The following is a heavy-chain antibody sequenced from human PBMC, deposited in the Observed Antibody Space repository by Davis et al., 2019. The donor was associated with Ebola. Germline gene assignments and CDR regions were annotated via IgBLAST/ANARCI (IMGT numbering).Heavy chain of an antibody. D-gene: IGHD3/OR15-3a*01. CDR1: GGSISSYY. V-gene: IGHV4-59*08. Sequence: SETLSLTCTVSGGSISSYYWNWIRQPPGKGLEWIGYIYYSGSTNYNPSLTSRVTISVDSSKSQFFLKLNSVTAADTAVYYCAKMRSDFPFYSWGQGTLVTVSS. CDR2: IYYSGST. J-gene: IGHJ4*02. CDR3: AKMRSDFPFYS.